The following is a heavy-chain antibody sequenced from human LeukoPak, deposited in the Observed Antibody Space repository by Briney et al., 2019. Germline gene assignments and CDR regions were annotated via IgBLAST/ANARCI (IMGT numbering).Heavy chain of an antibody. CDR3: AKGALRFLEWLFQGDY. CDR2: ISYDGSNK. CDR1: GFTFSSYG. J-gene: IGHJ4*02. D-gene: IGHD3-3*01. Sequence: SGGSLRLSCAASGFTFSSYGMHWVRQAPGKGLEWVAVISYDGSNKYYADSVKGRFTISRDNSKNTLYLQMNSLRAEDTAVYYCAKGALRFLEWLFQGDYWGQGTLVTVSS. V-gene: IGHV3-30*18.